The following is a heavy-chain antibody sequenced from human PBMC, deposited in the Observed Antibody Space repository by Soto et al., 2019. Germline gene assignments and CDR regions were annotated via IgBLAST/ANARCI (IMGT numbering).Heavy chain of an antibody. Sequence: PGESLKISCKGSGYSFTSYWIGWVRQMPGKGLEWMGIIYPGDSDTRYSPSFQGQVTISADKSISTAYLQWSSLKASDTAMYYCARTYYYDSSGYLPQQKWFEPWGQGTLVNGSS. CDR3: ARTYYYDSSGYLPQQKWFEP. CDR2: IYPGDSDT. D-gene: IGHD3-22*01. V-gene: IGHV5-51*01. J-gene: IGHJ5*02. CDR1: GYSFTSYW.